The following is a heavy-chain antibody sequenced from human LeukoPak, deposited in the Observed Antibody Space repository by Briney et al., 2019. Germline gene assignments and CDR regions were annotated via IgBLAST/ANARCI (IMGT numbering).Heavy chain of an antibody. CDR3: ARDRPVGATTYGMDV. V-gene: IGHV4-61*02. CDR2: IYTSGST. D-gene: IGHD1-26*01. J-gene: IGHJ6*02. CDR1: GGSISSGSYY. Sequence: PSETLSLTCTVSGGSISSGSYYWSWIRQPAWKGLEWIGRIYTSGSTNYNPSLKSRVTISVDTSKNQFSLKLSSVTAADTAVYYCARDRPVGATTYGMDVWGQGTTVTVSS.